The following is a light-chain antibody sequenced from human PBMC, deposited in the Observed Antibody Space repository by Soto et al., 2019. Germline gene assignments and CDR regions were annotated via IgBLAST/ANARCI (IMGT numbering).Light chain of an antibody. CDR1: QSISSW. Sequence: DIQMTQSPSTLSASVGDRVTITCRASQSISSWLAWYQQKPGKAPKLLIYKASNLKSGVPSRFSGGGSGTEFTLTISSLQPDDFATYYCQQYHDEWTFGQGTKVEVK. CDR2: KAS. V-gene: IGKV1-5*03. J-gene: IGKJ1*01. CDR3: QQYHDEWT.